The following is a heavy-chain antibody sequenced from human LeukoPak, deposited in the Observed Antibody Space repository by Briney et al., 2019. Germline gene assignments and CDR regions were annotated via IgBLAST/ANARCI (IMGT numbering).Heavy chain of an antibody. Sequence: GGSLRLSCAASGFTFSSYAMHWVRQAPGKGLEWVAVISYDGSNKYYADSVKGRFTISRDNSKNTLYLQTNSLRAEDTAVYYCARDLVDFDYWGQGTLVTVSS. V-gene: IGHV3-30-3*01. J-gene: IGHJ4*02. CDR3: ARDLVDFDY. CDR2: ISYDGSNK. CDR1: GFTFSSYA.